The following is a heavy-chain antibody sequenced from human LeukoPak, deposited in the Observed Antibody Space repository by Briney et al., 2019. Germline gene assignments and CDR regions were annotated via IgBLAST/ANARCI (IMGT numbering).Heavy chain of an antibody. CDR1: GYTFTGYY. J-gene: IGHJ4*02. CDR3: ARDGSSGWSFDY. V-gene: IGHV1-2*02. Sequence: ASVKVSCKASGYTFTGYYMHWVRQAPGQGLEWMGWINPNSGGTNYAQKFQGRVTMTRDTSISTACMELSRLRSDDTAVFYCARDGSSGWSFDYWGQGTLVTVSS. D-gene: IGHD6-19*01. CDR2: INPNSGGT.